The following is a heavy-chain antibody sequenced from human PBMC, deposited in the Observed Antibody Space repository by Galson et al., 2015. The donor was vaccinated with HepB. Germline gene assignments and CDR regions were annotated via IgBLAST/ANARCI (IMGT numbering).Heavy chain of an antibody. D-gene: IGHD3-22*01. V-gene: IGHV3-7*01. CDR1: GFTFSSYW. CDR3: AKGGPGRITMMINRSLGFDP. J-gene: IGHJ5*02. Sequence: SLRLSCAGSGFTFSSYWMSWVRQAPGKGLECVANIKEDGSEKQYVDSVRGRFTISRDYSRSTLYLQMNSLRAEDTAVYYCAKGGPGRITMMINRSLGFDPWGQGTLVTVSS. CDR2: IKEDGSEK.